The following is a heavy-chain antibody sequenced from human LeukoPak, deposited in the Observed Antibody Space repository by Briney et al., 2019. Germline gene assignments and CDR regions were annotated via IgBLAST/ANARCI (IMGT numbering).Heavy chain of an antibody. CDR3: ARALAVAGTGGFDP. CDR2: ISYDGSNK. Sequence: GGSLRLSCAASGFTFSNYWMSWVRQAPGKGLEWVAVISYDGSNKYYADSVKGRFTISRDNSKNTLYLQMNSLRAEDTAVYYCARALAVAGTGGFDPWGQGTLVTVSS. J-gene: IGHJ5*02. D-gene: IGHD6-19*01. V-gene: IGHV3-30-3*01. CDR1: GFTFSNYW.